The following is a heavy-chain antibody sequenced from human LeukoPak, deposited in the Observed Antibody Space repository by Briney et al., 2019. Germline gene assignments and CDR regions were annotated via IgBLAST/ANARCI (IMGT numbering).Heavy chain of an antibody. J-gene: IGHJ4*02. CDR2: ISWNSGSI. CDR1: GFTFDDYA. CDR3: AKGGGFGELSLQPFDY. D-gene: IGHD3-10*01. Sequence: GGSLRLSCAASGFTFDDYAMHWVRQAPGKGLEWVSGISWNSGSIGYADSVKGRFTISRDNAKNSLYLQMNSLRAEDTALYYCAKGGGFGELSLQPFDYWGQGTLVTVSS. V-gene: IGHV3-9*01.